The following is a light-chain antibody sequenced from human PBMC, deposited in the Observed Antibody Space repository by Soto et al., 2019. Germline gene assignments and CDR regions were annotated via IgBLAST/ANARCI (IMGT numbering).Light chain of an antibody. CDR1: QSVLYTSINKNY. CDR3: QQYYNTPQT. Sequence: DIVLTQSPDSLAVSLGERATINCKSSQSVLYTSINKNYLAWYQQKPGQPPKLLIYWASTRESGVPDRFSGSGSGTDFTLTISSLHAEEVALSYCQQYYNTPQTFGQGTKVEIK. J-gene: IGKJ1*01. V-gene: IGKV4-1*01. CDR2: WAS.